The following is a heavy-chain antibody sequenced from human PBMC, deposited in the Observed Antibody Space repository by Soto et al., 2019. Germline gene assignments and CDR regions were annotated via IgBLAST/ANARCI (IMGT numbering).Heavy chain of an antibody. D-gene: IGHD2-8*02. CDR3: TNCPYCTGGSIYSIAAAYGMDV. V-gene: IGHV3-21*04. J-gene: IGHJ6*02. CDR2: IRGFSPYT. CDR1: GFTFRTYT. Sequence: EVQLVESGGGLVKPGGSLRLSCISSGFTFRTYTMNWVRQAPGKGLEWVSGIRGFSPYTFYAESVKGRFTISRDNAKNSLYLQMNSLRAEDTAVYYCTNCPYCTGGSIYSIAAAYGMDVWGRGATVSVSS.